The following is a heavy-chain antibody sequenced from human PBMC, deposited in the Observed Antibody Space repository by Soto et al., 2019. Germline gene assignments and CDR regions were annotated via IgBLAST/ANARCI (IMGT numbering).Heavy chain of an antibody. D-gene: IGHD2-15*01. CDR3: AREEVGYCSGGRCYYYVMDV. J-gene: IGHJ6*02. CDR1: GGSISSYY. Sequence: PSVTLSLTCTVSGGSISSYYWSWIRQPAGKGLEWIGRIYTSGNTNYNPSLKSRVTMSVDTSKNQFSLKLSSVTAADTAVYYCAREEVGYCSGGRCYYYVMDVWGQGTTVTVSS. CDR2: IYTSGNT. V-gene: IGHV4-4*07.